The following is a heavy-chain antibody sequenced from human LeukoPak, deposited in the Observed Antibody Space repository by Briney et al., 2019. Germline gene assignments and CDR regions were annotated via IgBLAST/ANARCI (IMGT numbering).Heavy chain of an antibody. CDR3: ARGGGNGGGWVGHYYYMDV. D-gene: IGHD4-23*01. CDR1: GGSISSSSYY. V-gene: IGHV4-39*02. CDR2: IYYTGST. J-gene: IGHJ6*03. Sequence: SETLSLTCTVSGGSISSSSYYWGWIRQPPGKGLEWIGSIYYTGSTSYNPSLKSRVTISVDTSKNQFSLKLSSVTAADTAVYYCARGGGNGGGWVGHYYYMDVWGKGTTVTVSS.